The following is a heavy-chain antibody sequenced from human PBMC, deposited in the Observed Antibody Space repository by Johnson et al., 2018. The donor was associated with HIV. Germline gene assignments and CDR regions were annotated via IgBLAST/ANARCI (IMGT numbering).Heavy chain of an antibody. J-gene: IGHJ3*02. CDR1: GFNFNNYG. Sequence: VQLVESGGGVVQPGRSLRLSCAASGFNFNNYGMHWVRQAPGKGLEWVSYISSSGSTIYYADSVKGRFTISRDNAKNSLYLQMNSLRAEDTAVYYCARSGDYGAFDIWGQGTMVTVSS. D-gene: IGHD2-21*02. V-gene: IGHV3-48*04. CDR2: ISSSGSTI. CDR3: ARSGDYGAFDI.